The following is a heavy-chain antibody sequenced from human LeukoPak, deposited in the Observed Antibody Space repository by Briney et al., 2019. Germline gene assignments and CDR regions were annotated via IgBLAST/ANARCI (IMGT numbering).Heavy chain of an antibody. CDR3: ASGYCSAGSCHNFDY. V-gene: IGHV3-48*01. CDR1: GFNVSNNY. J-gene: IGHJ4*02. D-gene: IGHD2-15*01. CDR2: ISSTSGTI. Sequence: GGSLRLSCVVSGFNVSNNYMSWVRQAPGKGLEWVSYISSTSGTIYYADSVKGRFTISRDNAKSSLYLQMNSLRAEDTAVYYCASGYCSAGSCHNFDYWGQGTLVTVSS.